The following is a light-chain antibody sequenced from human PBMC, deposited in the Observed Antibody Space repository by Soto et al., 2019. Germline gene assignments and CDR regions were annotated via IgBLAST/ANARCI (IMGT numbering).Light chain of an antibody. CDR3: NPDFNLKWT. V-gene: IGKV3D-15*01. CDR1: QSVSSN. Sequence: EIVMTQSPATLSVSPGERATLSCRASQSVSSNLAWYQQKPGQAPRLLIYGTSTRATGIPVRFSGSGSGTDFTLTLSSPQPEDFAGYFCNPDFNLKWTFVQGKKVDIK. J-gene: IGKJ1*01. CDR2: GTS.